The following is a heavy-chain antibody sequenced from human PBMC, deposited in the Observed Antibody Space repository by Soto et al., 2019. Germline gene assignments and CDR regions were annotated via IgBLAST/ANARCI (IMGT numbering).Heavy chain of an antibody. V-gene: IGHV4-59*01. CDR3: ARDRATYYGYDAFDI. CDR2: IYYSGST. D-gene: IGHD3-3*01. CDR1: GGSISSYY. J-gene: IGHJ3*02. Sequence: LSLTCTVSGGSISSYYWRWIRQPPGKGLEWIGYIYYSGSTNYNPSLKSRVTISVDTSKNQFSLKLSSVTAADTAVYYCARDRATYYGYDAFDIWGQGTMVTVSS.